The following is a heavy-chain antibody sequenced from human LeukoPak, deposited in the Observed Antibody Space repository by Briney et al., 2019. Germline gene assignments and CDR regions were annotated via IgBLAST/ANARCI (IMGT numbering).Heavy chain of an antibody. V-gene: IGHV3-23*01. J-gene: IGHJ4*02. CDR3: AKDGGLWVSAHWGDS. Sequence: GSLKLSCAASGFTFSSYRMNWVRQAPGEGLKWVSTITPGDGNTYYAGSVKGRFTVSRDDSKNTLYLQMNSLRAEDTAVYYCAKDGGLWVSAHWGDSWGRGTLVTVSS. CDR1: GFTFSSYR. CDR2: ITPGDGNT. D-gene: IGHD7-27*01.